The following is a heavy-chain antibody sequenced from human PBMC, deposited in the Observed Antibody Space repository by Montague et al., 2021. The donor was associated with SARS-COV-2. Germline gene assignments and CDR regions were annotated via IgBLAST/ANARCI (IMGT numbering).Heavy chain of an antibody. Sequence: SETLSLTCSVSGDSINSSSYFWGWIRQPPGKGLEWIGSIYYSGSTFHNPSLKSRVTISVDTSKKQFSLKLTSVTAADTALYFCARHGTPGYGPFDSWGQGTLVAVSS. CDR2: IYYSGST. V-gene: IGHV4-39*01. J-gene: IGHJ4*02. D-gene: IGHD5-18*01. CDR3: ARHGTPGYGPFDS. CDR1: GDSINSSSYF.